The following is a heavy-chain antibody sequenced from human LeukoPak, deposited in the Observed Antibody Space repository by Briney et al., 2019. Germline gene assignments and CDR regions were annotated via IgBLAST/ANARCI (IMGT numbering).Heavy chain of an antibody. D-gene: IGHD2/OR15-2a*01. CDR1: GFTFSYYA. CDR2: IQYDASDK. Sequence: PGGSLRLSCAASGFTFSYYAMHWVRQAPGKGLEWVAFIQYDASDKYYADSVKGRFTISRDNSKNTLSLQMNSLRAEDAAVYYXXXXXXXXXXXXXXXXXXNQDYYYYMDVWGKGTTVTISS. CDR3: XXXXXXXXXXXXXXXXXNQDYYYYMDV. J-gene: IGHJ6*03. V-gene: IGHV3-30*02.